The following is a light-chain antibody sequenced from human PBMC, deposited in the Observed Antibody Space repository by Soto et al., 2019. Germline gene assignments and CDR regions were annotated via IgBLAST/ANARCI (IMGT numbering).Light chain of an antibody. CDR2: GAS. Sequence: EIVLTQSPGTLSLSPGERANLSCRASQSVSSSYLAWYQQKPGQAPRLLIYGASSRATGIPDRFSGSGSGTDFTLTISRLEPEDFAVYYCQHYGSSPYTFGQGTNLEIK. CDR3: QHYGSSPYT. V-gene: IGKV3-20*01. CDR1: QSVSSSY. J-gene: IGKJ2*01.